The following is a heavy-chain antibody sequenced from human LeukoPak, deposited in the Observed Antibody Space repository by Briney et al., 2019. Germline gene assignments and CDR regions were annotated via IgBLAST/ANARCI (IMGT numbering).Heavy chain of an antibody. V-gene: IGHV3-21*04. J-gene: IGHJ4*02. CDR3: ARDASPEGSDY. CDR1: GLIFTSYS. CDR2: IVPSGGSI. Sequence: GGSLSLSCATYGLIFTSYSMNWVRQAPGKGREWFSAIVPSGGSIFYAASVKGRVSISRDNAKNPLHLQLSSLTADDTAVYYCARDASPEGSDYWGQGTLVTVSS. D-gene: IGHD1-14*01.